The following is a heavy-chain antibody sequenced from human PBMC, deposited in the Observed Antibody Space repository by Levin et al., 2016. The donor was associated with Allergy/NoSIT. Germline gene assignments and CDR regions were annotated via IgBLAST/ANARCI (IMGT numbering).Heavy chain of an antibody. Sequence: WVRQAPGQGLEWMGWINPNSGGTNYAQKFQGRVTMTRDTSISTAYMELSRLRSDDTAVYYCARGGDWNYSDYYYYGMDVWGQGTTVTVSS. D-gene: IGHD1-7*01. V-gene: IGHV1-2*02. CDR3: ARGGDWNYSDYYYYGMDV. CDR2: INPNSGGT. J-gene: IGHJ6*02.